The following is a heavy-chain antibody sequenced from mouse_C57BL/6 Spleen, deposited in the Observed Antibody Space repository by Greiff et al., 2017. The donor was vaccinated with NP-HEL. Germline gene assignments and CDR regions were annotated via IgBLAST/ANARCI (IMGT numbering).Heavy chain of an antibody. J-gene: IGHJ1*03. CDR1: GYTFTDHT. V-gene: IGHV1-78*01. CDR2: IYPRDGST. D-gene: IGHD2-4*01. CDR3: ARARLRHDWYFDV. Sequence: VQLQHSDAELVKPGASVKISCKVSGYTFTDHTIHWMKQRPEQGLEWIGYIYPRDGSTKYNEKFKGKATLTADKSSSTAYMQLNSLTSEDSAVYFCARARLRHDWYFDVWGTGTTVTVSS.